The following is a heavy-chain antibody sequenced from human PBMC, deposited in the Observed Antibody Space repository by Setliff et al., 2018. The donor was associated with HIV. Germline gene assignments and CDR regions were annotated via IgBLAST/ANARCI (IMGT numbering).Heavy chain of an antibody. CDR2: ILPVLGVA. D-gene: IGHD3-22*01. CDR3: ARDLFTSGYSSAAY. CDR1: GGAFTAYT. Sequence: ASVKVSCKASGGAFTAYTINWVRLAPGHGLEWVGGILPVLGVAEFAQKFRGRVTITADKSTRTVYMELSSLRSEDTAIHYCARDLFTSGYSSAAYWGQGSLVTVSS. J-gene: IGHJ1*01. V-gene: IGHV1-69*10.